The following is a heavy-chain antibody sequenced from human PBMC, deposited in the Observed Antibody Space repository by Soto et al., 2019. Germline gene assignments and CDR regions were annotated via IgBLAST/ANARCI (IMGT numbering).Heavy chain of an antibody. Sequence: LRLSCAASGFTFRNYVMHWVRQAPGKGLEWVAIIWHDGNNKYYADSVRGRFIISRDNSKNRLYLQMNSLRAEDTAVYYCASDLVGASDSYGLDVWGQGTPVTVSS. CDR3: ASDLVGASDSYGLDV. CDR1: GFTFRNYV. D-gene: IGHD1-26*01. CDR2: IWHDGNNK. V-gene: IGHV3-33*01. J-gene: IGHJ6*02.